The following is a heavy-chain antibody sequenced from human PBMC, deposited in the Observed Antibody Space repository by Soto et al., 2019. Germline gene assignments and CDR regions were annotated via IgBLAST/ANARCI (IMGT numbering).Heavy chain of an antibody. CDR1: GFTFSSYS. Sequence: GGSLRLSCAASGFTFSSYSMNWVRQAPGKGLEWVSSISSSSSYIYYADSVKGRFTISRDNAKNSLYLQMNSLRAEDTAVYYCARHFPYCGGDCSSFDYWGQGTLVTVSS. J-gene: IGHJ4*02. CDR3: ARHFPYCGGDCSSFDY. V-gene: IGHV3-21*01. D-gene: IGHD2-21*02. CDR2: ISSSSSYI.